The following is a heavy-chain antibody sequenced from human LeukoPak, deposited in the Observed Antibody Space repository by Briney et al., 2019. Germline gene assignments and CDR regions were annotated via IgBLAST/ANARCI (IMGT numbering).Heavy chain of an antibody. D-gene: IGHD6-13*01. J-gene: IGHJ4*02. CDR2: IYYSGST. CDR3: ARDLGVYGNFDY. V-gene: IGHV4-59*01. Sequence: KTSETQSLTCTVSGGSISRDYWNWIRQSPGKGLEWIGHIYYSGSTNYNPSHKSRVTISVDTSKNQFTLKLSSVTAADTAVYYCARDLGVYGNFDYWGQGTLLTVSS. CDR1: GGSISRDY.